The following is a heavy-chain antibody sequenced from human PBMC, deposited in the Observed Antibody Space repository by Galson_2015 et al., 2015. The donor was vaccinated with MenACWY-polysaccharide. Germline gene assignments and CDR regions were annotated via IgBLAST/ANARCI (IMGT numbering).Heavy chain of an antibody. CDR3: ARDGRDLTVTKGGYYYYGMDV. V-gene: IGHV4-31*03. CDR2: MYYSGST. J-gene: IGHJ6*02. D-gene: IGHD4-17*01. CDR1: GGSISSGGYY. Sequence: TLSLTCTVSGGSISSGGYYWSWIRQHPGKGLEWIGYMYYSGSTYYNPSLKRRVTISVDTSKNPFSLTLRSVTAADTAVYYCARDGRDLTVTKGGYYYYGMDVWGQGTTVTVSS.